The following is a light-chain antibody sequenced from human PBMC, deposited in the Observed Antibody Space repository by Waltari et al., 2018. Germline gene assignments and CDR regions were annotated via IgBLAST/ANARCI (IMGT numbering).Light chain of an antibody. J-gene: IGLJ1*01. CDR1: SSEVGGYTF. CDR3: TSHTRGYSYV. CDR2: DVS. Sequence: QSALTQPASVSASPGQSITISSTGTSSEVGGYTFLSCYQQHPGKAPKLMIYDVSYRPSRGSDRFCGSKSGNTASLTISGLQAADEADYYCTSHTRGYSYVFGTGTKGTVL. V-gene: IGLV2-14*03.